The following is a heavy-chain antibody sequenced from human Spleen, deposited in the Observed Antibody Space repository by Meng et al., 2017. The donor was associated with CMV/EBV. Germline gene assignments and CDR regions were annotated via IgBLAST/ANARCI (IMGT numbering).Heavy chain of an antibody. Sequence: VQPQQGGAGLLKPSETLSLTCAVYGGSFSGYYWSWIRQPPGKGLEWIGEINHSGSTNYNPSLKSRVTISVDTSKNQFSLKLSSVTAADTAVYYCARGLFDLWGRGTLVTVSS. J-gene: IGHJ2*01. CDR2: INHSGST. CDR3: ARGLFDL. CDR1: GGSFSGYY. V-gene: IGHV4-34*01.